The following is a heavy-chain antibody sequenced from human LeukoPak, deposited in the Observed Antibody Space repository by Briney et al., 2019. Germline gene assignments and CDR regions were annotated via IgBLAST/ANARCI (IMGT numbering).Heavy chain of an antibody. CDR1: GFTFSSYW. Sequence: GGSLRLSCAASGFTFSSYWMSWVRQAPGKGLEWVPNIKQDGSEKYYVDSVKGRFTISRDNAKNSLYLQMNSLRAEDTAVYYCAREPSSSWLHHRSFDYWGQGTLVTVSS. J-gene: IGHJ4*02. CDR3: AREPSSSWLHHRSFDY. V-gene: IGHV3-7*01. CDR2: IKQDGSEK. D-gene: IGHD6-13*01.